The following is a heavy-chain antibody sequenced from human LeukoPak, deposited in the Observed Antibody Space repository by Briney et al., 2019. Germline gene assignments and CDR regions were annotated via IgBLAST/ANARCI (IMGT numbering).Heavy chain of an antibody. CDR2: IIPIFGTA. Sequence: SVKVSCKASGGTFSSYAISWVRQAPGQGLEWMGGIIPIFGTANYAQKFQGRVTITADESTSTAYMELSSLRSEDAAVYYCARGGEYPPSHIPDADYYYYMDVWGKGTTVTVSS. CDR1: GGTFSSYA. V-gene: IGHV1-69*13. CDR3: ARGGEYPPSHIPDADYYYYMDV. D-gene: IGHD3-10*01. J-gene: IGHJ6*03.